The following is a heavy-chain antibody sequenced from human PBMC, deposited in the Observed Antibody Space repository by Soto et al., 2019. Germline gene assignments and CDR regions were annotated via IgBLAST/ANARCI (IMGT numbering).Heavy chain of an antibody. CDR2: IDTSGSYI. CDR1: GFIFSRHS. J-gene: IGHJ4*02. D-gene: IGHD4-4*01. CDR3: ARGSAFTGLDY. Sequence: FMRLSCAVGGFIFSRHSVNWVRQAPGKGLEWVSSIDTSGSYIYDTDSVKGRFTISRDNTKDSLYLQMNSLRAEDTAIYYCARGSAFTGLDYWGQGTPVTVSS. V-gene: IGHV3-21*01.